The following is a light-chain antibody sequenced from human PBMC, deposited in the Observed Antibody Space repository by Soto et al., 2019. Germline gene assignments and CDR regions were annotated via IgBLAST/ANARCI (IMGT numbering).Light chain of an antibody. V-gene: IGLV8-61*01. CDR1: SGSVSASYY. CDR3: VLYMGGGISM. J-gene: IGLJ3*02. Sequence: QTVVTQEPSFSVSPGGTVTLTCGLSSGSVSASYYPSWYQQTPGQAPRTLIYSTNTRSSGVPDRFSGSILGNKAALTITGAHADDESDYYCVLYMGGGISMFGGGTKLTVL. CDR2: STN.